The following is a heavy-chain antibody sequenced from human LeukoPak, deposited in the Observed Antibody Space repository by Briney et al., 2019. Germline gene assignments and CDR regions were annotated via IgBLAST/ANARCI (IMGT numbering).Heavy chain of an antibody. J-gene: IGHJ4*02. D-gene: IGHD3-10*01. V-gene: IGHV3-30*04. Sequence: GCSLRLSCAASGFTFSSYAMHWVRQAPGKGLEWVAVISYDGSNKYYADSVKGRFTISRDNSKNTLYLQMNSLRAEDTAVYYCARVGNMVRGVMNLDYFDYWGQGTLVTVSS. CDR3: ARVGNMVRGVMNLDYFDY. CDR2: ISYDGSNK. CDR1: GFTFSSYA.